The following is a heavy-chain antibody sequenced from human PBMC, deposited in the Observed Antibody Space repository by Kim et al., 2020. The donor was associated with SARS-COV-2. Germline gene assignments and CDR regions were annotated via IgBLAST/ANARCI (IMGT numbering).Heavy chain of an antibody. J-gene: IGHJ4*02. CDR3: ARGSLLMVPTAKFDY. D-gene: IGHD2-2*01. Sequence: DSVRDRFTTSRDNSKYTLYLQMSSLRPEDTAVYYCARGSLLMVPTAKFDYWGQGTLVTVSS. V-gene: IGHV3-30*15.